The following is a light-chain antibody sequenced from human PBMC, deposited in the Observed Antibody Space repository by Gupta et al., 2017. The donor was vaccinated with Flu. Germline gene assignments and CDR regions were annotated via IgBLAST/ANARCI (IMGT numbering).Light chain of an antibody. CDR2: GVS. V-gene: IGKV3-20*01. J-gene: IGKJ4*01. CDR1: ESVPRSS. CDR3: QQYGRSPLT. Sequence: GTLSLSPGERATPSCRASESVPRSSLAWYQQKPGRAPGLLIHGVSSRATGIPDRFSGSGSETDFTLTIRRLEPEDSAVYYCQQYGRSPLTFGGGTKVEIK.